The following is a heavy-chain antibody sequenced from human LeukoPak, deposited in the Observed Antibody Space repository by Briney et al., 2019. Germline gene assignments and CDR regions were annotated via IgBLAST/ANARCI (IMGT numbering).Heavy chain of an antibody. CDR2: INPNSGGT. J-gene: IGHJ3*02. CDR1: GYTFSAYY. CDR3: AKCATAGDAFDI. V-gene: IGHV1-2*02. Sequence: ASVKVSCKTSGYTFSAYYMHWVRQAPGQGLEWMGWINPNSGGTNYAQKFQGRVTMTRDTSISTAYMELSRLRSDDTAVYYCAKCATAGDAFDIWGQGTMVTVSS.